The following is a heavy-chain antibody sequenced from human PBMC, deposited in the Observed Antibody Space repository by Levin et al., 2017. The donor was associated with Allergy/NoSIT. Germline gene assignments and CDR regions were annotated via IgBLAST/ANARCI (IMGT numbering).Heavy chain of an antibody. CDR3: ARPPSRLGESPYYYYGMDV. V-gene: IGHV1-2*02. CDR1: GYTFTGYY. J-gene: IGHJ6*02. CDR2: INPNSGGT. D-gene: IGHD3-10*01. Sequence: ASVKVSCKASGYTFTGYYMHWVRQAPGQGLEWMGWINPNSGGTNYAQKFQGRVTMTRDTSISTAYMELSRLRSDDTAVYYCARPPSRLGESPYYYYGMDVWGQGTTVTVSS.